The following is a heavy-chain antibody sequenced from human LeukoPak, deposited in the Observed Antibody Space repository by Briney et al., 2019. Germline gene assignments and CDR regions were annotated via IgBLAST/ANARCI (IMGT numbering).Heavy chain of an antibody. Sequence: GGSLRLSCAASGFTFSRYEMNWVRQAPGKGLEWVSYISSSGSTIYYADSVKGRFTISRDNAKHSLYLQMNSLRAEDTAVYYCARLSGGSSTPYFQYWGQGTLVTVSS. J-gene: IGHJ1*01. D-gene: IGHD4-23*01. CDR1: GFTFSRYE. CDR3: ARLSGGSSTPYFQY. CDR2: ISSSGSTI. V-gene: IGHV3-48*03.